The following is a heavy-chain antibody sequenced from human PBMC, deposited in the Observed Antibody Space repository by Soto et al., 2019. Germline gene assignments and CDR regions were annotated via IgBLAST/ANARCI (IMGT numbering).Heavy chain of an antibody. CDR1: GFTFSNAW. Sequence: PGGSLRLSCAASGFTFSNAWINWVRQAPGKGLEWVGRIKSKTDGGTPDYAAPVKGRFAISRDDSKNMENLQMKSLKTDDTGIYYCTTDSYSSIIVVRFDYWGHGTLVTVSS. V-gene: IGHV3-15*07. J-gene: IGHJ4*01. CDR3: TTDSYSSIIVVRFDY. CDR2: IKSKTDGGTP. D-gene: IGHD3-22*01.